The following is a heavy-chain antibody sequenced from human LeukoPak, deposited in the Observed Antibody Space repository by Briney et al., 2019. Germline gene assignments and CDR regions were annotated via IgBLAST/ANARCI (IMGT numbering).Heavy chain of an antibody. CDR3: ASVLRFLEWLLFDY. Sequence: SETLSLTCTVSGGSISSGDYYWSWIRQPPGKGLEWIGYIYYSGSTYYNPSLKSRVTISVDTSKNQFSLKLSSVTAADTAVYYCASVLRFLEWLLFDYWGQGTLVTVSS. D-gene: IGHD3-3*01. CDR1: GGSISSGDYY. CDR2: IYYSGST. V-gene: IGHV4-30-4*08. J-gene: IGHJ4*02.